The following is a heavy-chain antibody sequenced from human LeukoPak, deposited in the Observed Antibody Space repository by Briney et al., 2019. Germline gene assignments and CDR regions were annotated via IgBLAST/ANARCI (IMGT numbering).Heavy chain of an antibody. CDR2: IKSKNDGETT. CDR3: TPVMVEDRGF. Sequence: PGGSLRLSCAASGFIFNKAWMNWVRQAPGKGPVWVGRIKSKNDGETTDYGAPVKGRFTISRDDSKNTLYLQMNSLKTDDTAIYYCTPVMVEDRGFWGQGTLVTVSS. D-gene: IGHD2-15*01. J-gene: IGHJ4*02. CDR1: GFIFNKAW. V-gene: IGHV3-15*01.